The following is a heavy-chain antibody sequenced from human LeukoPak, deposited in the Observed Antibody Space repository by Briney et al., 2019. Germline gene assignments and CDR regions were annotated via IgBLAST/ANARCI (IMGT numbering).Heavy chain of an antibody. J-gene: IGHJ4*02. D-gene: IGHD3-10*01. CDR1: GFTFDDYA. CDR2: ISWNSGSI. V-gene: IGHV3-9*03. Sequence: PGRSLRLSCAASGFTFDDYAMYWVRQAPGKGLEWVSGISWNSGSIGNADSVKGRFTISRDNAKNSLYLQMNSLRAEDMALYYCAKDRRRGYFGSGSNFDYWGQGTLVTVSS. CDR3: AKDRRRGYFGSGSNFDY.